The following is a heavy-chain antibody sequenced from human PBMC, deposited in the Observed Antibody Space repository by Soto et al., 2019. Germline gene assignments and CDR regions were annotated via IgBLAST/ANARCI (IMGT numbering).Heavy chain of an antibody. CDR3: AREAAGFEL. D-gene: IGHD6-13*01. Sequence: EMQLVETGGGLIQPGGSLRLSCAASGFTVSSDHMSWVLQAPGKGLEWISVMYYGGTTYYADSVQGRFTISRDSSTNTLYLQMTDLRADDTAVYYCAREAAGFELCGQGTMVTVCS. J-gene: IGHJ3*01. CDR1: GFTVSSDH. V-gene: IGHV3-53*02. CDR2: MYYGGTT.